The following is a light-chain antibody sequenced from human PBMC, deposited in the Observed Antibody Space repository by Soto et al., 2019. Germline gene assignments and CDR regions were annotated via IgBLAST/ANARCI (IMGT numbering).Light chain of an antibody. V-gene: IGKV3-20*01. CDR1: QTVSSY. Sequence: ENVLTQSPGTLSLSPGERATLSCRASQTVSSYLTWYQQRPGQAPRLLIYGASKRATGIPDRFSGSGSGTDFTLTISTLEPEDLALYYCQQYGTSPITFGQGTRLEIK. CDR2: GAS. J-gene: IGKJ5*01. CDR3: QQYGTSPIT.